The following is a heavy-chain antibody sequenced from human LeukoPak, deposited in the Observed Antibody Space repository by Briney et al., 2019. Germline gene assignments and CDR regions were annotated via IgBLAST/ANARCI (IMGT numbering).Heavy chain of an antibody. CDR2: ISGSGGNT. CDR3: AKDSTAISYYYFDY. Sequence: GGSLRLSRVVSGFIMNRFWMHWVRQAPGKGLEWVSAISGSGGNTYYADSVKGRFTISRDNSKNTLYQQMNSLRAEDTAVYYCAKDSTAISYYYFDYWGQGTLVTVSS. D-gene: IGHD2-21*02. V-gene: IGHV3-23*01. J-gene: IGHJ4*02. CDR1: GFIMNRFW.